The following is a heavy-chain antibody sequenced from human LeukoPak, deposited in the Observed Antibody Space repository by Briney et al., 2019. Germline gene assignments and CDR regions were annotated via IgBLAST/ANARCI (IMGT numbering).Heavy chain of an antibody. V-gene: IGHV4-39*07. CDR2: IYYSGST. CDR1: GDSISSSSDYY. Sequence: TPSETLSLTCTVSGDSISSSSDYYWGWIRQPPGEGLEWIGSIYYSGSTHYNPSLKSRVTISVDTSKNQFSLKLSSVTAADTAVYYCARDRDSGSYDAFDIWGQGTMVTVSS. J-gene: IGHJ3*02. CDR3: ARDRDSGSYDAFDI. D-gene: IGHD3-10*01.